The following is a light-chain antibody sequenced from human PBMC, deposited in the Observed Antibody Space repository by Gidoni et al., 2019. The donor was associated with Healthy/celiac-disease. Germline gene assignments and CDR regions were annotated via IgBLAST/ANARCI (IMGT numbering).Light chain of an antibody. Sequence: DIQMTQSPSSLSASVGDRVTSTCRASQSISSYLHWYQQKPGKAPKLLIYAASSFQRGVPSRFSGSGSGTDFTLTISSLQPEDFATYYCQQSYITPWTFGQWTQVEIK. J-gene: IGKJ1*01. CDR1: QSISSY. CDR3: QQSYITPWT. V-gene: IGKV1-39*01. CDR2: AAS.